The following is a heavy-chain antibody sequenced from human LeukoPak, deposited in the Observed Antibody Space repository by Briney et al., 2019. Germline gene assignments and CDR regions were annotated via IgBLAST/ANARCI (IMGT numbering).Heavy chain of an antibody. CDR3: ARDGYYDSSGYYTDAFDI. D-gene: IGHD3-22*01. CDR1: GYTFTSYG. V-gene: IGHV1-18*01. J-gene: IGHJ3*02. Sequence: ASVKVSCKASGYTFTSYGISWVRQAPGQGLEWMRWISAYNGNTNYAQKLQGRVTMTTDTSTSTAYMELRSLRSDDTAVYYCARDGYYDSSGYYTDAFDIWGQGTMVTVSS. CDR2: ISAYNGNT.